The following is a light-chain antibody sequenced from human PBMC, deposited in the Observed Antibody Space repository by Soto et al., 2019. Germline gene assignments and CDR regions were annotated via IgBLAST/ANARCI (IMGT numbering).Light chain of an antibody. CDR2: AAS. CDR1: QDIRSD. Sequence: DIQMTQSPSSLSASVGDRVTITCRASQDIRSDLGWFQQKPGKAPKRLMYAASTLESGVPSRFSGSRSRTEFTLTISSLQPEDFATYYCLQHNSYPFTFGPGTKVDIK. J-gene: IGKJ3*01. CDR3: LQHNSYPFT. V-gene: IGKV1-17*01.